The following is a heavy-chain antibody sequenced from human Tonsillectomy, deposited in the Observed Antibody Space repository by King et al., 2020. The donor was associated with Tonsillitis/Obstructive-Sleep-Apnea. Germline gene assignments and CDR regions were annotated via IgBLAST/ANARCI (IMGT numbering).Heavy chain of an antibody. V-gene: IGHV3-7*02. Sequence: DVQLVESGGGLVQPGGSLRLSCAASGLTFSRYWMSWVRQAPGKGLEWVANIKQDGSEKYYVDFVKGRFTISRDNAKNSLYLQMNSLRAEDTAVYYCVGWRSSDFDYWGQGTLVTVSS. D-gene: IGHD6-19*01. CDR3: VGWRSSDFDY. CDR1: GLTFSRYW. J-gene: IGHJ4*02. CDR2: IKQDGSEK.